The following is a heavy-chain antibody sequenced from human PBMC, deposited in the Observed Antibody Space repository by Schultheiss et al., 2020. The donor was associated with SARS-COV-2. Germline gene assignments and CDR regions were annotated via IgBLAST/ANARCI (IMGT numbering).Heavy chain of an antibody. J-gene: IGHJ5*02. V-gene: IGHV3-23*01. CDR1: GFTFSSYA. CDR3: AKGQYCSGGSCYSWVWFDP. Sequence: GGSLRLSCAASGFTFSSYAMSWVRQAPGKGLEWVSAISGSGGSTYYADSVKGRFTISRDNSKNTLYLQMNSLRAEDTAVYYCAKGQYCSGGSCYSWVWFDPWGQGTLVTVSS. D-gene: IGHD2-15*01. CDR2: ISGSGGST.